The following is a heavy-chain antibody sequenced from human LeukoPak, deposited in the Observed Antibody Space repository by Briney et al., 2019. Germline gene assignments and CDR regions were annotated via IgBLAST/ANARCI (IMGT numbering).Heavy chain of an antibody. V-gene: IGHV1-46*01. D-gene: IGHD3-3*01. CDR2: INPSGGST. J-gene: IGHJ4*02. Sequence: ASVKVSCKASGYTFTSYYMHWVRQAPGQGLEWMGIINPSGGSTSYAQKFQGRVTMTRDTSTSTVYMELSSLRSEDPAVYYCARGRAFRFWSGYFPHYFDYWGQGTLVTVSS. CDR1: GYTFTSYY. CDR3: ARGRAFRFWSGYFPHYFDY.